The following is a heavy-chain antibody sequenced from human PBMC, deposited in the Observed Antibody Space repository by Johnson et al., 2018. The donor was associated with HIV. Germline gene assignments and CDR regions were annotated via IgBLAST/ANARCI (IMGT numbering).Heavy chain of an antibody. CDR1: GFTFSSYA. Sequence: QVQVVESGGGVVQPGRSLRLSCAASGFTFSSYAMHWVRQAPGKGLAWVAVISSDGSNKYYADSVKGRFTPSRDNSKNTLYLQMNSLRAEDTAVYYCARGEEMATILIWGQGTMVTVSS. CDR2: ISSDGSNK. CDR3: ARGEEMATILI. V-gene: IGHV3-30-3*01. J-gene: IGHJ3*02. D-gene: IGHD5-24*01.